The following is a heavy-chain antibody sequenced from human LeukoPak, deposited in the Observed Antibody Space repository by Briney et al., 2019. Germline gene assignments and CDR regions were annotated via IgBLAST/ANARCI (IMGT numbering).Heavy chain of an antibody. Sequence: GGSLRLSCAASGFTFSRNGMHWVRQAPGKGLEWVAVVWYDGSKEYYADSVKGRFIISRGNSKNTLYLQMDSLRAEDTAVYYCARLTDTATFDYWGQGTLVTVSS. CDR2: VWYDGSKE. CDR3: ARLTDTATFDY. J-gene: IGHJ4*02. V-gene: IGHV3-33*01. CDR1: GFTFSRNG. D-gene: IGHD5-18*01.